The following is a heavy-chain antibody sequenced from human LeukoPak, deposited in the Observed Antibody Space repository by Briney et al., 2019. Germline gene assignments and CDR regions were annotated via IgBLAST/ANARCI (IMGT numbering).Heavy chain of an antibody. D-gene: IGHD3-22*01. CDR3: ARQVHSSGYYSRFDY. J-gene: IGHJ4*02. V-gene: IGHV4-4*09. Sequence: SETLSPTCTVSGGSISSYYWSWIRQPPGKGLEWIGYIYTSGSTNYNPSLKSRVTISVDTSKNQFSLKLSSVTAADTAVYYCARQVHSSGYYSRFDYWGQGTLVTVSS. CDR2: IYTSGST. CDR1: GGSISSYY.